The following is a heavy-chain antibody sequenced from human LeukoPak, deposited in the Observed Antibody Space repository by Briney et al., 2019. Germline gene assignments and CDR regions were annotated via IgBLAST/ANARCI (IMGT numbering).Heavy chain of an antibody. D-gene: IGHD2-8*01. CDR3: AREPVMVYAPYDAFDI. CDR1: GYTFTSYA. Sequence: GASVKVSCKASGYTFTSYAMNWVRQAPGQGLEWMGWINTNTGNPTYAHGCTGRLVFSLDTSVSTAYLQISSLKAEDTAVYYCAREPVMVYAPYDAFDIWGQGTMVTVSS. J-gene: IGHJ3*02. V-gene: IGHV7-4-1*02. CDR2: INTNTGNP.